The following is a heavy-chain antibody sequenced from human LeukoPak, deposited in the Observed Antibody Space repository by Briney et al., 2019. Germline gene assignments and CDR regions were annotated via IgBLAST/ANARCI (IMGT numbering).Heavy chain of an antibody. CDR3: ATVKRALYYYYGMDV. CDR2: FDPEDGET. CDR1: GYTLTELS. J-gene: IGHJ6*02. V-gene: IGHV1-24*01. Sequence: GASVKVSCKVSGYTLTELSMHWVRRAPGKGLEWMGGFDPEDGETIYAQKFQGRVTMTEDTSTDTAYMELSSLRSEDTAVYYCATVKRALYYYYGMDVWGQGTTVTVSS.